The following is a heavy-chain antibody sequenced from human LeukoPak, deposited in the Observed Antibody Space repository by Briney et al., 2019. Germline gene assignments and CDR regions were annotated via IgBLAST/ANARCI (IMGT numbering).Heavy chain of an antibody. CDR1: GFTSSDYY. V-gene: IGHV3-11*06. D-gene: IGHD6-6*01. Sequence: GGSLRLSCAASGFTSSDYYMSWIRQAPGKGLEWVSYISSSSSYTNYADSVKGRFTISRDNAKNTLYLQMNSLRAEDTAVYYRARDRSIASDYWGQGTLVTVSS. CDR3: ARDRSIASDY. J-gene: IGHJ4*02. CDR2: ISSSSSYT.